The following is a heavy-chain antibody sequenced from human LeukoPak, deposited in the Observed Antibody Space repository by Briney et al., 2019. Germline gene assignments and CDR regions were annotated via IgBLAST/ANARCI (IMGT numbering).Heavy chain of an antibody. V-gene: IGHV4-39*07. CDR3: ASRVVVPAAISDY. Sequence: SETLSLTCTVSGGSISSSSYYWGWIRQPPGKGLEWIGSIYYSGSTYYNPSLKSRVTISVDTSKNQFSLKLSSVTAADTAVYYCASRVVVPAAISDYWGQGTLVTVSS. D-gene: IGHD2-2*01. J-gene: IGHJ4*02. CDR2: IYYSGST. CDR1: GGSISSSSYY.